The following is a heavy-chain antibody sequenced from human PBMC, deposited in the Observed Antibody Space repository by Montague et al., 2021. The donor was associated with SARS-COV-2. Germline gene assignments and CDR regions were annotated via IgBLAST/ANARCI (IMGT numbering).Heavy chain of an antibody. V-gene: IGHV3-49*04. CDR3: TRGVLRYFDWLLYSIIDYFDY. CDR2: IRSKAYGGTT. D-gene: IGHD3-9*01. J-gene: IGHJ4*02. Sequence: SLRLSCAASGFTFGDSAMSWVRQAPGKGLAWVGFIRSKAYGGTTEYAASVKGRFTISRGDSKSIAYLQMNSLKTEDTAVYYCTRGVLRYFDWLLYSIIDYFDYWGQGTLVTASS. CDR1: GFTFGDSA.